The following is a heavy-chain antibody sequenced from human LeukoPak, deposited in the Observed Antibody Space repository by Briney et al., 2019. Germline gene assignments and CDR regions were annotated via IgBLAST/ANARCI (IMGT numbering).Heavy chain of an antibody. J-gene: IGHJ4*02. Sequence: GGSLRLSCAASGFIFSTYGMHWVRQAPGKGLEWVTVIWYDGSDIYYADSVKGRFTISRDNSKNTLYLQVNSLRAEDTAVYYCARDLSMVRGPLDYWGQGTLVTVSS. CDR1: GFIFSTYG. V-gene: IGHV3-33*01. CDR3: ARDLSMVRGPLDY. D-gene: IGHD3-10*01. CDR2: IWYDGSDI.